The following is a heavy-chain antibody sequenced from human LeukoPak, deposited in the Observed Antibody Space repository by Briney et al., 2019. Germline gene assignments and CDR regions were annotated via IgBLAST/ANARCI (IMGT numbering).Heavy chain of an antibody. CDR2: IYTSGST. CDR3: ARTSPEYYFDY. Sequence: SETLSLTCTVSGGSICSYYWSWIRQPAGKGLEWIGRIYTSGSTNYNPSPRSRVTMSVDTSKNQFSLKLSSVTAADTAVYYCARTSPEYYFDYWGQGTLVTVSS. V-gene: IGHV4-4*07. J-gene: IGHJ4*02. CDR1: GGSICSYY.